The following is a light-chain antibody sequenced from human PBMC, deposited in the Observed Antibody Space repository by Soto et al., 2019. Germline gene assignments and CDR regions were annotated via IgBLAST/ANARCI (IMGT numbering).Light chain of an antibody. V-gene: IGKV3-15*01. CDR2: GAA. CDR3: QQYNNWPPT. J-gene: IGKJ5*01. Sequence: ETVMTQSPATLSVSPGERATLSCRASQSVTSNLNWYQQKPGQPPRLLIHGAAARVVGIPTRFSGSGSGTEFTLTISSLESEDFAVYYCQQYNNWPPTFGPGTRLDI. CDR1: QSVTSN.